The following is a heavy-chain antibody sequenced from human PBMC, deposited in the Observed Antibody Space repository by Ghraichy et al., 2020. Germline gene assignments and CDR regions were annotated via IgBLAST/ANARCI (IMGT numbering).Heavy chain of an antibody. J-gene: IGHJ6*02. V-gene: IGHV3-48*02. D-gene: IGHD3-3*01. CDR1: GFSFSSYS. CDR2: ISSSSATM. CDR3: VRVGYDFWSAYLEAYGMDV. Sequence: GGSLRLSCAASGFSFSSYSLHWVRQAPGKGLEWVSYISSSSATMYYADSVKGRFTISRDDAKNSLYLQMNSLRDEDTAVYYCVRVGYDFWSAYLEAYGMDVWGQGTTVTVSS.